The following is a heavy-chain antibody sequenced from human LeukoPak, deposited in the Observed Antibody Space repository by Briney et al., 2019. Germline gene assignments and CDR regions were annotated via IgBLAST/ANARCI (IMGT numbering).Heavy chain of an antibody. CDR3: AQMTSHWRYGMDV. Sequence: GGSLRLSCAASGFTFSSYWMHWVRQAPGKGLVWVSRINSDGSSTSYADSVKGRFTISRDNAKNTLYLQMNSLRAEDTAVYYCAQMTSHWRYGMDVWGQGTTVTVSS. CDR1: GFTFSSYW. D-gene: IGHD4-11*01. J-gene: IGHJ6*02. CDR2: INSDGSST. V-gene: IGHV3-74*01.